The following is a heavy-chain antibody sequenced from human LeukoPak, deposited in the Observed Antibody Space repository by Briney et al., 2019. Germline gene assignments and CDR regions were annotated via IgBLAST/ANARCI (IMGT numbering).Heavy chain of an antibody. V-gene: IGHV3-53*01. D-gene: IGHD6-19*01. J-gene: IGHJ4*02. CDR2: IYSGANT. Sequence: GGSLRLSCAASGFTVSGNYMSRVRQAPGKGLEWVSVIYSGANTYYADSVKGRFTISTDASKNTLYVQMNSLRAEDTAVYYCASVESTGWWHYFDYWGQGTLVTVSS. CDR1: GFTVSGNY. CDR3: ASVESTGWWHYFDY.